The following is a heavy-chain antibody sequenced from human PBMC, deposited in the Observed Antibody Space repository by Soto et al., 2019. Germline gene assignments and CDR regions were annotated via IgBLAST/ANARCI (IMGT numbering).Heavy chain of an antibody. Sequence: GGSLRLSCAASGFTFSSYGMHWVRQAPGKGLEWVAVISYDGSNKYYADSVKGRFTISRDNSKNTLYLQMNSLRAEDTAVYYCAKDLVRFLEWLSLYGMDVWGQGTTVTVSS. V-gene: IGHV3-30*18. D-gene: IGHD3-3*01. J-gene: IGHJ6*02. CDR2: ISYDGSNK. CDR1: GFTFSSYG. CDR3: AKDLVRFLEWLSLYGMDV.